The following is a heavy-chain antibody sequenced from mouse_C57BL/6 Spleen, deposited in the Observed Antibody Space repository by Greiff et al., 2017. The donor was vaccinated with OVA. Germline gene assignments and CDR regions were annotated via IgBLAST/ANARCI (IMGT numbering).Heavy chain of an antibody. D-gene: IGHD1-1*01. CDR3: TRKRDITTVVADDYYAMDY. CDR1: GFTFSDAW. V-gene: IGHV6-6*01. CDR2: IRNKANNHAT. Sequence: EVKVEESGGGLVQPGGSMKLSCAASGFTFSDAWMDWVRQSPEKGLEWVAEIRNKANNHATYYAESVKGRFTISRDDSKSSVYLQMNSLRAEDTGIYYCTRKRDITTVVADDYYAMDYWGQGTSVTVAS. J-gene: IGHJ4*01.